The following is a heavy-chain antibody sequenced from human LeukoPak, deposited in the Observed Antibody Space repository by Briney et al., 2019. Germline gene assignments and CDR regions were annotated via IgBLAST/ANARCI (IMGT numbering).Heavy chain of an antibody. CDR1: GFTFSSYW. J-gene: IGHJ4*02. CDR2: ISGSGGST. V-gene: IGHV3-23*01. Sequence: GGSLRLSCAASGFTFSSYWMSWVRQAPGKGLEWVSAISGSGGSTYYADSVKGRFTISRDNSKNTLYLQMNSLRAEDTAVYYCARADIIVVAGATPVGSAFEYWGQGTLITVS. D-gene: IGHD2-15*01. CDR3: ARADIIVVAGATPVGSAFEY.